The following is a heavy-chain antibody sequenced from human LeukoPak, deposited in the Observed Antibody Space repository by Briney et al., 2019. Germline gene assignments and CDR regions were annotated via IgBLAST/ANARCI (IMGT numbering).Heavy chain of an antibody. J-gene: IGHJ4*02. CDR2: ISITTSNI. D-gene: IGHD3-22*01. CDR1: GFTFSSYS. Sequence: GWSLRLSCVASGFTFSSYSMNLVCPAPPKGLEWVSSISITTSNIYYEDSVKGRFTISRDNAKNPLYLQMNSQRAEETAVYYFPRAPAYYYDSSGLNWGQGTLVPVSS. V-gene: IGHV3-21*01. CDR3: PRAPAYYYDSSGLN.